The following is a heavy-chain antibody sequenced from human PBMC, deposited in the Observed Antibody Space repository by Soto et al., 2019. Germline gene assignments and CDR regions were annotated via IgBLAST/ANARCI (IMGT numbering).Heavy chain of an antibody. CDR1: GFTVSNNY. J-gene: IGHJ4*02. CDR3: APRPGGGGY. CDR2: IYSGGYT. D-gene: IGHD3-10*01. V-gene: IGHV3-53*01. Sequence: EVQLVESGGGLIQPGGSLRLSCAVSGFTVSNNYMSWVRQAPGKGLEGVSVIYSGGYTAYGDSVKGRFTISRDNSKNTHSLQKNTLGPADPAVFYWAPRPGGGGYWGQGTLVTVSS.